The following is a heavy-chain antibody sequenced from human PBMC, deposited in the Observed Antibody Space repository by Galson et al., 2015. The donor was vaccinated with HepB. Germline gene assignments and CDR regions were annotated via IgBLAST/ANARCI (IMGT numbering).Heavy chain of an antibody. CDR3: ASVPDYDILTGYLGFDY. CDR1: GGTFSSYT. Sequence: VKVSCKASGGTFSSYTISWVRQAPGQGLEWMGRIIPILGIANYAQKFQGRVTITADKSTSTAYMELSSLRSEDTAVYYCASVPDYDILTGYLGFDYWGQGTLVTVSS. CDR2: IIPILGIA. J-gene: IGHJ4*02. D-gene: IGHD3-9*01. V-gene: IGHV1-69*02.